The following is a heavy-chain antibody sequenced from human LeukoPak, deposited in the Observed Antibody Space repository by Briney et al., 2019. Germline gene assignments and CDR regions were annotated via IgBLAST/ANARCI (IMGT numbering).Heavy chain of an antibody. V-gene: IGHV3-48*04. D-gene: IGHD3-10*02. CDR2: ISSSGSTI. Sequence: GGSLRLSCAASGFTFNTYNMNWVRQAPGKGLEWVSYISSSGSTIYYADSVKGRFTISRDNAKNSLYLQMNSLRAEDTAVYYCAELGITMIGGVWGKGTTVTISS. CDR3: AELGITMIGGV. J-gene: IGHJ6*04. CDR1: GFTFNTYN.